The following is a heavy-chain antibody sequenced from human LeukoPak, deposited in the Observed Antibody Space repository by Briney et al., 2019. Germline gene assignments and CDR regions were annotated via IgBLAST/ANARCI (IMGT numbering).Heavy chain of an antibody. Sequence: ASVKVSCKVSGYTLTELSMHWVRQAPGKGLEWMGGFDPEDGEIIYAQKFQGRVTMTEDTSTDTAYMELSSLRSEDTAVYYCATGWGGSGWYWLDYWGQGTLVTASS. J-gene: IGHJ4*02. D-gene: IGHD6-19*01. CDR1: GYTLTELS. CDR3: ATGWGGSGWYWLDY. CDR2: FDPEDGEI. V-gene: IGHV1-24*01.